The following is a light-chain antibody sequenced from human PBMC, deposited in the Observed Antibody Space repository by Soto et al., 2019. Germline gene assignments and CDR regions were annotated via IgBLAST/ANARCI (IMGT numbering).Light chain of an antibody. V-gene: IGLV1-40*01. Sequence: QSVLTQPPSVSGAPGQRVTISCTGSSSNIGAGYDVHWYQQLPGTAHKLLIYGNSNRPSGVPDRFSGSKSGTSASLAITGLQAEDEADYYFQSYDSILSVVFGGGTKLTVL. CDR2: GNS. CDR3: QSYDSILSVV. CDR1: SSNIGAGYD. J-gene: IGLJ2*01.